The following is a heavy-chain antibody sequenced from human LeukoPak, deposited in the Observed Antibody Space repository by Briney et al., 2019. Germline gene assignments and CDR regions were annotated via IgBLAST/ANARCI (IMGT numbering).Heavy chain of an antibody. J-gene: IGHJ5*02. CDR2: INPNSGGT. Sequence: GASVKVSCKASGYTFSCYYMHWVRQAPGQGLEWMGWINPNSGGTNYTQKFQGRVTMTRDTSISTAYMELSRLRSDDTAVYYCVREAYCGGDCPAGTFDPWGQGTLVTVSS. CDR1: GYTFSCYY. V-gene: IGHV1-2*02. CDR3: VREAYCGGDCPAGTFDP. D-gene: IGHD2-21*02.